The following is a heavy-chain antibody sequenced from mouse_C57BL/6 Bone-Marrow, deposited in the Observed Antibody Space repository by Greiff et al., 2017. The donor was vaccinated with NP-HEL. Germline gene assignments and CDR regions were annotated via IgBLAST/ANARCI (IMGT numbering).Heavy chain of an antibody. CDR1: GYTFTDYY. V-gene: IGHV1-19*01. Sequence: EVQLQQSGPVLVKPGASVKMSCKASGYTFTDYYMNWVKQSHGKSLEWIGVINPYNGGTSYNQKFKGKATLTVDKSSSTAYMELNSLTSEDSAVYYCARWGPTVVNFDYWGQGTTLTVSS. CDR3: ARWGPTVVNFDY. J-gene: IGHJ2*01. D-gene: IGHD1-1*01. CDR2: INPYNGGT.